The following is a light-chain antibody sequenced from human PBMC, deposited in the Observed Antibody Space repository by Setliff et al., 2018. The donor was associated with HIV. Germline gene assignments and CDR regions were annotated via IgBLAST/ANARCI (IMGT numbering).Light chain of an antibody. Sequence: QSVLTQPRSVSGSPGQSVTISCTGTSSDVGSYNYVSWYQQHPGKAPKLMIYDVSKRPSGVPDRSSGSKSGNTASLTISGLQAEDEADYYCCSYAGSYTWVFGTGTKVTVL. CDR3: CSYAGSYTWV. CDR2: DVS. CDR1: SSDVGSYNY. J-gene: IGLJ1*01. V-gene: IGLV2-11*01.